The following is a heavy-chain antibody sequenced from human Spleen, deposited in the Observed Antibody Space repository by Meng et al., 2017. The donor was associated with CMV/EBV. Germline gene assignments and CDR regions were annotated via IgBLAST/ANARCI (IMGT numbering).Heavy chain of an antibody. J-gene: IGHJ6*02. CDR3: ARRGNYYYYYGMDV. CDR2: IYYSGNT. CDR1: GGSISSSSYY. Sequence: GSLRLSYTVSGGSISSSSYYWGWIRQPPGKGLEWIASIYYSGNTYYNPSLKSRVTISVDTSKNQFSLKLSSVTAADTAVYYCARRGNYYYYYGMDVWGQGTTVTVSS. V-gene: IGHV4-39*01.